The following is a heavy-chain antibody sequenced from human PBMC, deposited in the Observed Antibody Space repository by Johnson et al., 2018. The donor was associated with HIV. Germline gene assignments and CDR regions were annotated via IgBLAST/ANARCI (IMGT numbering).Heavy chain of an antibody. CDR3: ANEAVDSGAFDI. V-gene: IGHV3-9*01. D-gene: IGHD6-19*01. CDR2: ISWNRGSI. J-gene: IGHJ3*02. CDR1: GFNFSDYY. Sequence: VQLVESGGGLVKPGGSLRLSCAASGFNFSDYYMSWIRQAPGKGLEWVSGISWNRGSIGYADSVKGRFTISRDNAKNSLYLQMNSLRAEDTALYYCANEAVDSGAFDIWGQGTMVTVSS.